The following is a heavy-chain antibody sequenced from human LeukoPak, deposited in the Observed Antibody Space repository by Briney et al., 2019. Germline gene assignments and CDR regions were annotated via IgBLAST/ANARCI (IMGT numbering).Heavy chain of an antibody. CDR1: GGTFISFA. Sequence: GSSVKVSCKASGGTFISFALSWVRQAPGQGLEWMGGIIPIFGTANYAQKFQGRVTIYSDASTSTDYMELSSLRSEDTAVYYCARDVRVKQQLTIRGSDYFYYMDVWGNGTTVIVSS. V-gene: IGHV1-69*01. CDR2: IIPIFGTA. CDR3: ARDVRVKQQLTIRGSDYFYYMDV. J-gene: IGHJ6*03. D-gene: IGHD6-13*01.